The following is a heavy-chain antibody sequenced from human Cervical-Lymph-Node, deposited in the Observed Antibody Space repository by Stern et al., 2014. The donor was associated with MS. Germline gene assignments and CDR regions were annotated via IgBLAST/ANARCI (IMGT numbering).Heavy chain of an antibody. Sequence: DQLVESGGGVVQPGRSLRLSCAASGFTFSSYGMHWVRQAPGTGLEWVAVIWYAGSNKYYADSVKGRFTISRDNSKNTLYLQMNSLRAEDTAVYYCARDRHDLGYCSGGSCYLPDYWGQGTLVTVSS. D-gene: IGHD2-15*01. CDR2: IWYAGSNK. CDR1: GFTFSSYG. V-gene: IGHV3-33*01. CDR3: ARDRHDLGYCSGGSCYLPDY. J-gene: IGHJ4*02.